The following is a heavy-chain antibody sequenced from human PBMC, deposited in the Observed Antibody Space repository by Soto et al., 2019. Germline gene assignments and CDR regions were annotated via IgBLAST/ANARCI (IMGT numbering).Heavy chain of an antibody. J-gene: IGHJ3*02. V-gene: IGHV3-66*01. Sequence: GGSLRLSCAASGFTVSSNYMSWVRQAPGKGLEWVSVIYSGGSTYYADSVKGRFTISRDNSKNTLYLQMNSLRAEDTAVYYCARERRIAVAGTGAFDIWGQGTMVTVSS. CDR1: GFTVSSNY. CDR2: IYSGGST. D-gene: IGHD6-19*01. CDR3: ARERRIAVAGTGAFDI.